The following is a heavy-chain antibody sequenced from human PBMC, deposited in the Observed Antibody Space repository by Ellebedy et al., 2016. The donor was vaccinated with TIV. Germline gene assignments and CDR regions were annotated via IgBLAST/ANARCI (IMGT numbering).Heavy chain of an antibody. CDR3: AKTPNLRAYTYGYFDY. D-gene: IGHD5-18*01. J-gene: IGHJ4*02. CDR2: ISSDGSNK. Sequence: PGGSLRLSCAASGFPFSSYDMPWVRQAPGKGLEWVALISSDGSNKYYADSVKGRFTISRDNSNTMLFLQMNSLRAEDTALYYCAKTPNLRAYTYGYFDYWGQGALVTVSS. CDR1: GFPFSSYD. V-gene: IGHV3-30*18.